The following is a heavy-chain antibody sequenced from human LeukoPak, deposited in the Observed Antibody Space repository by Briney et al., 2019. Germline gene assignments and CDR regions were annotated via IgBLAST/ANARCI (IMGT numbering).Heavy chain of an antibody. CDR2: MNPNSGNT. CDR1: VYTFTIYD. Sequence: GASVKVSCKASVYTFTIYDINWVRQATGQGLEWMGWMNPNSGNTGYAQKFQGRVTMTRNTSISTAYMELSSLRSEDTAVYYCARGGGNDFWSGYYTAYYYYYMDVWGKGTTVTVSS. CDR3: ARGGGNDFWSGYYTAYYYYYMDV. V-gene: IGHV1-8*01. D-gene: IGHD3-3*01. J-gene: IGHJ6*03.